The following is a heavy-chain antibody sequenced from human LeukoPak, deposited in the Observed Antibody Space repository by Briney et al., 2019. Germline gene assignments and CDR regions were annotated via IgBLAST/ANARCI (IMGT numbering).Heavy chain of an antibody. D-gene: IGHD4-17*01. Sequence: SVKASCKASGGTFISYAISWVRQAPGQGLEWMGGIIPIFGTANYAQKFQGRVTITADESTSTAYMELSSLRSEDAAVYYCARPHSAQDYGAHDAFDIWGQGTMVTVSS. CDR2: IIPIFGTA. J-gene: IGHJ3*02. CDR1: GGTFISYA. V-gene: IGHV1-69*13. CDR3: ARPHSAQDYGAHDAFDI.